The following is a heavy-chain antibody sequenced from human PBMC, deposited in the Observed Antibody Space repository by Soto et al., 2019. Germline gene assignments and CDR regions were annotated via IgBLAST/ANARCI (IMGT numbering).Heavy chain of an antibody. J-gene: IGHJ4*02. CDR2: ISWNSGSI. V-gene: IGHV3-9*01. CDR3: AKGLTEIIVVVGEFDY. D-gene: IGHD2-15*01. Sequence: GGSLRLSCAASGFTFDDYAMHWVRQAPGKGLEWVSGISWNSGSIGYADSVKGRFTISRDNAKNSLYLQMNSLRAEDTALYYCAKGLTEIIVVVGEFDYWGQGTLVTVSS. CDR1: GFTFDDYA.